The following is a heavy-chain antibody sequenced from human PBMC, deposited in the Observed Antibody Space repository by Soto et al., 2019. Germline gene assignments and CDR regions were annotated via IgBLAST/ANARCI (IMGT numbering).Heavy chain of an antibody. CDR3: ATNRGLCSTPLSGMDV. J-gene: IGHJ6*02. CDR1: GFTFSSYA. Sequence: GGSLRLSCAASGFTFSSYAMSWVRQAPGKGLEWVSAISGSGGSTYYADSVKGRFTVSRDNSKNTLYLQMNSLRAEDTAVYYCATNRGLCSTPLSGMDVWGQGTTVTVSS. V-gene: IGHV3-23*01. CDR2: ISGSGGST. D-gene: IGHD2-15*01.